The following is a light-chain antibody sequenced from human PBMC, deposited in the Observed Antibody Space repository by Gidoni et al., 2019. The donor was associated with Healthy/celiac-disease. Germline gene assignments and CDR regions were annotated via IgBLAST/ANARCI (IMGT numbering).Light chain of an antibody. CDR1: QSVSSY. Sequence: EIVLTHSPATLSLSPGERTTLSCRASQSVSSYLAWYKQKPGQAPRLLISDASNRATGIPARFSGSGSGTDFTLTISSLEPEDFAVYYCQQRSNWPRTFGPGTKVEIK. J-gene: IGKJ3*01. CDR2: DAS. CDR3: QQRSNWPRT. V-gene: IGKV3-11*01.